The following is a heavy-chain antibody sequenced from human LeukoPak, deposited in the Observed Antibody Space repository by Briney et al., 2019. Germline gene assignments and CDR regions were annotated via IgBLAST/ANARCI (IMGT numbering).Heavy chain of an antibody. CDR3: VRSGYNWGFDY. V-gene: IGHV1-2*02. J-gene: IGHJ4*02. CDR1: GYTFTAYH. CDR2: ISPNSGDT. D-gene: IGHD1-1*01. Sequence: ASVKVSCKASGYTFTAYHMHWVRQAPGQGLEWMGWISPNSGDTGLAQKFQGRVTMTRDTSISTAYLELSRLRSDDTAVYYCVRSGYNWGFDYWGQGTLVTVSS.